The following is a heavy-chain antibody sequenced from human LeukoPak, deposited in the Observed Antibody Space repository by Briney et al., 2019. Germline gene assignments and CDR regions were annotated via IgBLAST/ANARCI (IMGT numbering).Heavy chain of an antibody. Sequence: PGGSLRLSCAASGFSFSSHWMHWVRQAPGKGLMWVSRINSDGSSISYADSVKGRFTISRDNAKNTLYLEMNSLRAEDTAVYYCVSSEWYAAFDIWGQGTMVTVSS. J-gene: IGHJ3*02. CDR2: INSDGSSI. CDR3: VSSEWYAAFDI. V-gene: IGHV3-74*01. CDR1: GFSFSSHW. D-gene: IGHD6-19*01.